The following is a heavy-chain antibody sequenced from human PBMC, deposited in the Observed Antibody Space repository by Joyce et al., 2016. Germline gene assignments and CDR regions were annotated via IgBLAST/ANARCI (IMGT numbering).Heavy chain of an antibody. J-gene: IGHJ4*02. CDR2: VYPGDFGI. D-gene: IGHD6-19*01. CDR1: AYRFTNYW. Sequence: EVQLVQSGAELKEPGESLKISCKGSAYRFTNYWIGWVRQTPGKGLEVMGIVYPGDFGIRYSPALEGQVTISADKSIDTAIYYCARIATSGWYGAPFDSWGQGTLVTVSS. V-gene: IGHV5-51*01. CDR3: DS.